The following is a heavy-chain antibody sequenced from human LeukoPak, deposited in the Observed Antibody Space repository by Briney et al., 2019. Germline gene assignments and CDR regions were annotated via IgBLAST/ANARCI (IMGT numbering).Heavy chain of an antibody. D-gene: IGHD2-15*01. Sequence: PSETLSLTCTVSGGSISSSSYYWGWIRQPPGKGLEWIGSIYYSGSTYYNPSLKSRVTISVDTSKNQFSLKLSSVTAADTAVYYCARQVVVGLNFGEFHPTYFDYWGQGTLVTVSS. CDR1: GGSISSSSYY. J-gene: IGHJ4*02. V-gene: IGHV4-39*01. CDR3: ARQVVVGLNFGEFHPTYFDY. CDR2: IYYSGST.